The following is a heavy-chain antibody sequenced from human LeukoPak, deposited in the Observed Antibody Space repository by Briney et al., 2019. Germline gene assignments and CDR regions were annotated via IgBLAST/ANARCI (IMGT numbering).Heavy chain of an antibody. CDR1: GGSISNCH. Sequence: SETLSLTCTVSGGSISNCHWSWIRQPAGKGLEWIGQIHTSGSTNYNPPLKSRVTMSIDTPENQLSLTIRSVTAADTAVYYCARRDISSGWSFDYWGQGTLVTVSS. D-gene: IGHD6-19*01. CDR3: ARRDISSGWSFDY. V-gene: IGHV4-4*07. J-gene: IGHJ4*02. CDR2: IHTSGST.